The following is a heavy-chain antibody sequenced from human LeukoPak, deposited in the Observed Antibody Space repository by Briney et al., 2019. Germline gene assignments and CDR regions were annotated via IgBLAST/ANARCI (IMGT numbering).Heavy chain of an antibody. CDR3: ARHSFSGGNWFDP. D-gene: IGHD3-16*01. Sequence: PSETLSLTCTVSGGSISSSSYCWGWIRQPPGKGLEWIGSIYYSGSTYYNPSLKSRVTISVDTSKNQFSLKLSSVTAADTAVYYCARHSFSGGNWFDPWGQGTLVTVSS. CDR2: IYYSGST. V-gene: IGHV4-39*01. CDR1: GGSISSSSYC. J-gene: IGHJ5*02.